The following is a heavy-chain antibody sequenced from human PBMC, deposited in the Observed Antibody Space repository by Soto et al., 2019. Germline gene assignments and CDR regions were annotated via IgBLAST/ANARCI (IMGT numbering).Heavy chain of an antibody. CDR1: GGSFSGYY. Sequence: SETLSLTCAVYGGSFSGYYWSWIRQPPGKGLEWIGEINHSGSTNYNPSLKSRVTISVDTSKNQFSLKLSSVTAADTAVYYCASNGDGYTFYDYWGQGTLVTVSS. CDR3: ASNGDGYTFYDY. J-gene: IGHJ4*02. D-gene: IGHD1-1*01. CDR2: INHSGST. V-gene: IGHV4-34*01.